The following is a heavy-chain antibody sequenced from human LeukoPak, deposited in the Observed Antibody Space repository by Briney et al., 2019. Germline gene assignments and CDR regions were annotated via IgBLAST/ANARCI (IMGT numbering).Heavy chain of an antibody. Sequence: PGGSLRLSCAVSGITVSNYGMSWVRQAPGKRLEWVAGISGSGGSTHYADSVNGRFTISRDNPSNTLYLQMNSLRPEDTAVYFCAKRGVVIRVILVGFHKEAYYFDSWGQGALVTVSS. CDR2: ISGSGGST. CDR1: GITVSNYG. V-gene: IGHV3-23*01. D-gene: IGHD3-22*01. CDR3: AKRGVVIRVILVGFHKEAYYFDS. J-gene: IGHJ4*02.